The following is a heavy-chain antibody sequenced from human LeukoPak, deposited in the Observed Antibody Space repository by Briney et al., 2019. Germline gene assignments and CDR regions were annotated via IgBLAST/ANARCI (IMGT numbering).Heavy chain of an antibody. CDR1: GGSISSYY. CDR2: IYYSGST. Sequence: SETLSLTCTVSGGSISSYYWSWIRQPPGKGLEWLGYIYYSGSTNYNPSLKSRVTISVDTSKNQFSLKLSSVTAADTAVYYCARAVAADFWSGYYDNWFDPWGQGTLVTVSS. V-gene: IGHV4-59*01. CDR3: ARAVAADFWSGYYDNWFDP. J-gene: IGHJ5*02. D-gene: IGHD3-3*01.